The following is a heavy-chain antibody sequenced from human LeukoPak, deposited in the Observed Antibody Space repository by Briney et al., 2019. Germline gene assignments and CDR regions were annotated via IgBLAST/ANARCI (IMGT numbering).Heavy chain of an antibody. D-gene: IGHD6-19*01. J-gene: IGHJ3*02. Sequence: GESLKISCKGSGYSFTSYWIGWVRQMPGKGLEWMGIIYPGDSDTRYSPSFQGQVTISADKSISTAYLQWSSLKASDTAMYYCARRSLLEVPITVAGADDAFDIWGQGTMVTVSS. V-gene: IGHV5-51*01. CDR1: GYSFTSYW. CDR2: IYPGDSDT. CDR3: ARRSLLEVPITVAGADDAFDI.